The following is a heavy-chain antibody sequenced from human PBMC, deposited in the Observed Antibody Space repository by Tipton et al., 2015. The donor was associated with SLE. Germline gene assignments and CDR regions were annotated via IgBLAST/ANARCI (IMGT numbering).Heavy chain of an antibody. Sequence: GRVTMTTDTSTSTAYMELRSLRSDDTAVYYCARDLEPIAAAGTPFDYWGQGTLVTVSS. CDR3: ARDLEPIAAAGTPFDY. J-gene: IGHJ4*02. V-gene: IGHV1-18*01. D-gene: IGHD6-13*01.